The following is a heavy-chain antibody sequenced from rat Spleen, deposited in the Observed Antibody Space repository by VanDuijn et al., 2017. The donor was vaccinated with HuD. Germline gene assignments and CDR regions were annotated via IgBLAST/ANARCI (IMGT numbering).Heavy chain of an antibody. CDR2: ISNTGGTT. J-gene: IGHJ1*01. V-gene: IGHV5-31*01. CDR3: ATQGELGYFDF. D-gene: IGHD5-1*01. CDR1: GFTFNDYW. Sequence: EVQLMESGGGLVQPGRSLKLSCVASGFTFNDYWMTWIRQAPGKGLEWVASISNTGGTTYYPDSMKGRFTISRDIARSTLYLQMNSLRSADTATYYCATQGELGYFDFWGPGTMVTVSS.